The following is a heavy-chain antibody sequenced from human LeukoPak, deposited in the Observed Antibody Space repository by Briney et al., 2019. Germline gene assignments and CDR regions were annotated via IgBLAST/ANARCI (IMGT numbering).Heavy chain of an antibody. CDR3: AREFSTGGPYGSGSQMVDY. Sequence: SETLSLTCPVYGGSFSGYYWSWIRQPPGKGLEWIGEINHSGSTNYNPSLKSRVTISVDTSKNQFSLKLSSVTAADTAVYYCAREFSTGGPYGSGSQMVDYWGQGTLVTVSS. J-gene: IGHJ4*02. CDR2: INHSGST. CDR1: GGSFSGYY. V-gene: IGHV4-34*01. D-gene: IGHD3-10*01.